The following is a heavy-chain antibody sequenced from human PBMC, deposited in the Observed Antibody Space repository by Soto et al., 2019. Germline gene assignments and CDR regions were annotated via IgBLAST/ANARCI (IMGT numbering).Heavy chain of an antibody. J-gene: IGHJ4*02. V-gene: IGHV3-48*01. CDR3: ARGAYYYDRSGLSY. CDR1: GFTFSSYS. Sequence: EVQLVESGGGLVQPGGSLRLSCAASGFTFSSYSMNWVRQAPGKGLEWVSYISSSSSTIYYADSVKGRFTISRDNAKNSLYLKMNSLRAEDTAVYYFARGAYYYDRSGLSYWGQGTLLTVSS. D-gene: IGHD3-22*01. CDR2: ISSSSSTI.